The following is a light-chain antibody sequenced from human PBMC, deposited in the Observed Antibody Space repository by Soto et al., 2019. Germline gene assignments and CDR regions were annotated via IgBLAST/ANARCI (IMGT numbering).Light chain of an antibody. CDR1: QSVSSN. CDR3: QQYTNWPPLFT. V-gene: IGKV3-15*01. J-gene: IGKJ3*01. CDR2: GAS. Sequence: EIVMTQSPATLSVSPGERATLSCRASQSVSSNLAWYQQKPGQAPRLLIYGASTRATGIPARFSGSGSGTEFTLNISSLQSEDFAVYYCQQYTNWPPLFTFGPGTKVDI.